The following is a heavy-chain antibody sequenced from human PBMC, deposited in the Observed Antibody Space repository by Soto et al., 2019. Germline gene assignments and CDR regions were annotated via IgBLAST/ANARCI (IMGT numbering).Heavy chain of an antibody. CDR2: IYSGGNT. J-gene: IGHJ4*02. V-gene: IGHV3-53*01. Sequence: GGSLRLSCVASGLTVSTNYMSWVRQAPGKGLEWVSVIYSGGNTHYADSVKGRFTISRDNSKNTLYLQMNSLRAEDTAVYYCAREYESNGLAMDHWGQGNLVTVSS. CDR1: GLTVSTNY. D-gene: IGHD3-22*01. CDR3: AREYESNGLAMDH.